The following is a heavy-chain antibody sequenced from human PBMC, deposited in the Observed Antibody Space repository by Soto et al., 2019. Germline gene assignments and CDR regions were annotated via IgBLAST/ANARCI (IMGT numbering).Heavy chain of an antibody. D-gene: IGHD6-13*01. CDR1: GGSFSGYY. J-gene: IGHJ4*02. Sequence: PSETLSLTCAVYGGSFSGYYWSWIRQPPGKGLEWIGEINHSGSTNYNPSLKSRVTISVDTSKNQFSLKLSSVTAAGTAVYYCARRGRIAAAGDYYFDYWGQGTLVTVSS. CDR2: INHSGST. V-gene: IGHV4-34*01. CDR3: ARRGRIAAAGDYYFDY.